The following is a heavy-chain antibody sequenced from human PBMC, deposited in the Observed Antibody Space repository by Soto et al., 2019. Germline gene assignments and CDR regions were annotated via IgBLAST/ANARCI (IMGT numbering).Heavy chain of an antibody. V-gene: IGHV3-7*05. J-gene: IGHJ4*02. CDR1: RITFIGYC. CDR3: STTGGY. Sequence: EVQLEQSGGGLVQPGGSLRLSCVASRITFIGYCMSWVRQAPGGGLEWVATIRQDEGQMYYVDSVKGRFTISRDRSKNSLYLQMNRLAVEDTDLYYCSTTGGYWGKGILVTVSS. D-gene: IGHD2-8*02. CDR2: IRQDEGQM.